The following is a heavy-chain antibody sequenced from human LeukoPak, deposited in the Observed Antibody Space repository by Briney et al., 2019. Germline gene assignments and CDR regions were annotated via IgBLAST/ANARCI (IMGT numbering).Heavy chain of an antibody. Sequence: GGSLRLSCAASGFTFSSYSMNWVRQAPGKGLEWVSSISSSSSYIYYADSVKGRFTISRDNAKNSLYLQMKSPRAEDTAVYYCARNEDYSDSTGYYSTFYLDSWGQGTLVTVSS. V-gene: IGHV3-21*01. J-gene: IGHJ4*02. CDR2: ISSSSSYI. CDR1: GFTFSSYS. D-gene: IGHD3-22*01. CDR3: ARNEDYSDSTGYYSTFYLDS.